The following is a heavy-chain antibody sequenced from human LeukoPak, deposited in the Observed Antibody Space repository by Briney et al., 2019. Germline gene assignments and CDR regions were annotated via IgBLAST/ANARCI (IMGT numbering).Heavy chain of an antibody. CDR3: ARVGALLWFGIDY. CDR1: GGSISSYY. D-gene: IGHD3-10*01. Sequence: PSETLSLTCTVSGGSISSYYWSWIRQPPGKGLEWIGYIYYSGSTNYNPSLKSRVTISVDTSKNQFSLKLSSVTAADTAVYYCARVGALLWFGIDYWGQGTLVTVSS. V-gene: IGHV4-59*01. CDR2: IYYSGST. J-gene: IGHJ4*02.